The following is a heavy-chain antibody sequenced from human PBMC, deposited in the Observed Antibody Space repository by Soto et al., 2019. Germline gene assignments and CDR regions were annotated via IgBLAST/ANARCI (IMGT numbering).Heavy chain of an antibody. CDR1: GYIFTDYY. J-gene: IGHJ2*01. D-gene: IGHD6-6*01. CDR2: LDPEDGET. V-gene: IGHV1-69-2*01. Sequence: EVQLVQSGAEVKKPGATVKISCKVSGYIFTDYYVYWVQQAPGKGLEWMGFLDPEDGETMYAEKFQGRITITADTSTVTAYMELSSLRSDDTAVYYCATASSIGGRLWYFDLWGRGTLVTVSS. CDR3: ATASSIGGRLWYFDL.